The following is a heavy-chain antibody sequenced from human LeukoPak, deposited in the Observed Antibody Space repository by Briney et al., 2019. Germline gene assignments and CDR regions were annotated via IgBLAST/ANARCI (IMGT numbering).Heavy chain of an antibody. CDR2: ISYDGSNK. J-gene: IGHJ4*02. D-gene: IGHD2-2*01. CDR1: GFTFSSYA. V-gene: IGHV3-30-3*01. CDR3: AKDYTTGSSTSCLALDY. Sequence: GRSLRLSCAASGFTFSSYAMHWVRQAPGKGLEWVAVISYDGSNKYYADSVKGRFTISRDNSKNTLYLQMNSLRAEDTAVCYCAKDYTTGSSTSCLALDYWGQGTLVTVSS.